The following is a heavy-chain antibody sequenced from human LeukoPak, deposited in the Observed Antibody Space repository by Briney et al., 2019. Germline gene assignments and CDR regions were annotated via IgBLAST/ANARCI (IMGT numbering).Heavy chain of an antibody. D-gene: IGHD6-19*01. V-gene: IGHV3-23*01. J-gene: IGHJ4*02. CDR2: SSGSGGDT. CDR3: AREQTTGWWFDC. CDR1: GFTFSNYG. Sequence: GGSLRLSCAASGFTFSNYGMSWVRQAPGKGLEWVSGSSGSGGDTSYGDSVKGRFTISRDYSSDTLYLQVNSLRAEDTAVYFCAREQTTGWWFDCWGQGTLVTVSS.